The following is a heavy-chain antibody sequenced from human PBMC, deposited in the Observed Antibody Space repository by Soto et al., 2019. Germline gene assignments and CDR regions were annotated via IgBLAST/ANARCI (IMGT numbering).Heavy chain of an antibody. CDR1: GFTFSSYS. Sequence: EVQLVESGGGLVQPGGSLRLSCVASGFTFSSYSMNWVRQAPGKGLEWDSYISANSRTIHYADSVRGRFTVSRDNAKNSLYLQMSSLRDEDTAVYYCARDFAWAFDYWGQGTLLTVSP. V-gene: IGHV3-48*02. CDR2: ISANSRTI. CDR3: ARDFAWAFDY. D-gene: IGHD1-26*01. J-gene: IGHJ4*02.